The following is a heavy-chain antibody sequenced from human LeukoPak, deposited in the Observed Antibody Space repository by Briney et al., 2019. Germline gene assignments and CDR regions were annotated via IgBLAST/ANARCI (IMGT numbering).Heavy chain of an antibody. CDR1: GGSFSGYY. J-gene: IGHJ3*02. V-gene: IGHV4-34*01. D-gene: IGHD2-2*01. CDR3: ARDQDDAFDI. Sequence: SETLSLTCAVYGGSFSGYYWSWIRQPPGKGLEWIGEINHSGSTNYNPSLKGRVTISVDTSKNQFSLKLSSVTAADTAVYYCARDQDDAFDIWGQGTMVTVSS. CDR2: INHSGST.